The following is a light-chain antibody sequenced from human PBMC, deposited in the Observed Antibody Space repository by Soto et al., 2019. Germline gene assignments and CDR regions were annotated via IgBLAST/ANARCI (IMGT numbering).Light chain of an antibody. V-gene: IGLV1-36*01. J-gene: IGLJ2*01. Sequence: QSVLTQPPSVSEAPRQRVTISCSGSSSNNGNNAVNWYQQLPGKAPKLLIYYDDLLPSGVSDRFSGSKSGTSASLAISGLQSEDEADYYCAAWDDSLNGVVFGGGTKVTVL. CDR3: AAWDDSLNGVV. CDR2: YDD. CDR1: SSNNGNNA.